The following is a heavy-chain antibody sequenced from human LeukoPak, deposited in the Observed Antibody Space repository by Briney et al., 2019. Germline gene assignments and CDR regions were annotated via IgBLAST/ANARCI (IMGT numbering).Heavy chain of an antibody. CDR2: ISGSDDST. CDR3: AEDGRLAGTVGSFFDY. D-gene: IGHD6-13*01. CDR1: GFTFSRYA. J-gene: IGHJ4*02. Sequence: AGGSLRLSCAASGFTFSRYAMNWVRQAPGKGLEWVSGISGSDDSTYYAESVEGRFTISRDNSKNTLYLQMNSLRAEDTAVYYCAEDGRLAGTVGSFFDYWGQGTLVTVSS. V-gene: IGHV3-23*01.